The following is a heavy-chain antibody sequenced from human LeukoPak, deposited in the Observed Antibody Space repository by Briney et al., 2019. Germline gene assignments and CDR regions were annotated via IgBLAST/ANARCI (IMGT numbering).Heavy chain of an antibody. Sequence: PGGSLRLSCAASAFTFNTYAMSWVRQAPGKGLEWVSGISGSGTGTYYADSVKGRFTISRDNSKNTLYLQMNSLRAEDTAVYYCARIYSYGRTFDYWGQGTLVTVSS. J-gene: IGHJ4*02. CDR2: ISGSGTGT. CDR1: AFTFNTYA. V-gene: IGHV3-23*01. CDR3: ARIYSYGRTFDY. D-gene: IGHD5-18*01.